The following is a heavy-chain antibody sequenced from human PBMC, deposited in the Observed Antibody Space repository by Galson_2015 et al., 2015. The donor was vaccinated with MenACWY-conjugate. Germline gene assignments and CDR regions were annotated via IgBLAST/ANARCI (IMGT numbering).Heavy chain of an antibody. D-gene: IGHD2-2*01. V-gene: IGHV2-5*02. CDR1: GFSLSTSRVG. J-gene: IGHJ3*01. Sequence: PALVKPTQTLTLTCTFSGFSLSTSRVGVGWIRQPPGQALEWLSLIYWDDDKRYSPSLKSRLTITKDTSKNQVVLSMTNMDPVDTATYYGAHSPYCSTPSCYAARAFNVWGQGTGVPVSS. CDR3: AHSPYCSTPSCYAARAFNV. CDR2: IYWDDDK.